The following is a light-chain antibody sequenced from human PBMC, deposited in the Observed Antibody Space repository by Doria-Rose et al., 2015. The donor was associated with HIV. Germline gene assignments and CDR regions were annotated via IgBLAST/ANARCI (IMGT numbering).Light chain of an antibody. Sequence: TQSPATLSASPGERATLSCRASQGIGSDLAWYQQEPGQAPRLLIYRASIRATGIPPRFTGGVSGTEFTLTISSLQSEDFAVYFCQQYSQWPPYTFGQGTKLEVK. J-gene: IGKJ2*01. CDR1: QGIGSD. V-gene: IGKV3-15*01. CDR2: RAS. CDR3: QQYSQWPPYT.